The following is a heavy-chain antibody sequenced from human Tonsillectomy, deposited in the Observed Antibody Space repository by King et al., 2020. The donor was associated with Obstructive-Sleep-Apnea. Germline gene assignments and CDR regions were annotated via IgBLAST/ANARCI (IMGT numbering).Heavy chain of an antibody. CDR1: GFTFSSYS. Sequence: VQLVESGGGLVKPGGSLRLSCAASGFTFSSYSMNWVRQAPGKGLEWVSSISSSSSYIYYADSVKGRFTISRDNAKNSLYLQMNSLRAEDTAVYYCARGLRHRIQLWTKHYYYGMDVWGQGTTVTVSS. CDR3: ARGLRHRIQLWTKHYYYGMDV. J-gene: IGHJ6*02. CDR2: ISSSSSYI. D-gene: IGHD5-18*01. V-gene: IGHV3-21*01.